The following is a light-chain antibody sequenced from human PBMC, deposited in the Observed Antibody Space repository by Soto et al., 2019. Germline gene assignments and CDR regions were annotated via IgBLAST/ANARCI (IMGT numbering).Light chain of an antibody. CDR3: HQYNSWPPGT. Sequence: EIVLTPSPVTLSLSPVARATLSCRASQSISRGLAWYQQKPGQAPRLLISDASTRATGIPARFSGSGSGTEFTLTISSLQSEDFALYYCHQYNSWPPGTFGQGTKVDIK. CDR2: DAS. CDR1: QSISRG. J-gene: IGKJ2*01. V-gene: IGKV3-15*01.